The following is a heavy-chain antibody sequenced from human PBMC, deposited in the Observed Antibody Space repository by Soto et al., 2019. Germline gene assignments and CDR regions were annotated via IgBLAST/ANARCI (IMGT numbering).Heavy chain of an antibody. V-gene: IGHV3-9*01. D-gene: IGHD3-22*01. Sequence: EVQLVESGGGLVQPGRSLRLSCAASGFAFDYYAMHWVRQVPGKGLEWVSGITWNSGRRGYADSVKGRFTISRDNAENSLYLQMNSLRPEDTALYYCAKDIENSCGSDYYYGMAVWGQGTTVTVSS. CDR1: GFAFDYYA. J-gene: IGHJ6*02. CDR2: ITWNSGRR. CDR3: AKDIENSCGSDYYYGMAV.